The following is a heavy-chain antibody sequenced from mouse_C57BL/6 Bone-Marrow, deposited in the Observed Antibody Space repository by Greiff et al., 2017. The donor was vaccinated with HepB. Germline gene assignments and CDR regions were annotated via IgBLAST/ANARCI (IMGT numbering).Heavy chain of an antibody. V-gene: IGHV8-12*01. CDR2: IYWDDDK. D-gene: IGHD2-5*01. CDR1: GFSLSTSGMG. J-gene: IGHJ4*01. Sequence: QVTLKECGPGILQSSQTLSLTCSFSGFSLSTSGMGVSWIRQPSGKGLEWLAHIYWDDDKRYNPSLKSRLTISKDTSRNQVFLKITSVDTADTATYYCARRGSNYVGAMDYWGQGTSVTVSS. CDR3: ARRGSNYVGAMDY.